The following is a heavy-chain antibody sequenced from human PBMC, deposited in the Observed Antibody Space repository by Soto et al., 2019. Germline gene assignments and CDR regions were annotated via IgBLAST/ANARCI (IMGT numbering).Heavy chain of an antibody. D-gene: IGHD3-3*01. Sequence: GGSLRLSCAASGFTFSSYAMHWVRQAPGKGLEWVAVISYDGSNKYYADSVKGRFTISRDNSKNTLYLQMNSLRAEDTAVYYCARGRRSGVGFQHWGQGTLVTVSS. V-gene: IGHV3-30-3*01. CDR3: ARGRRSGVGFQH. J-gene: IGHJ1*01. CDR2: ISYDGSNK. CDR1: GFTFSSYA.